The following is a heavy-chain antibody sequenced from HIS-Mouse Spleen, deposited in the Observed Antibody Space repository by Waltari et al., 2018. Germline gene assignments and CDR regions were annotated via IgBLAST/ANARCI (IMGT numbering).Heavy chain of an antibody. J-gene: IGHJ6*02. Sequence: EVQLVESGGGLVQPGGSLRLSCAASGFTFSSYWMSWVRPAPGKGLEWVANIKQDGSEKYYVDSVKGRFTISRDNAKNSLYLQMNSLRAEDTAVYYCARGIAAAYYYYGMDVWGQGTTVTVSS. D-gene: IGHD6-13*01. V-gene: IGHV3-7*01. CDR3: ARGIAAAYYYYGMDV. CDR2: IKQDGSEK. CDR1: GFTFSSYW.